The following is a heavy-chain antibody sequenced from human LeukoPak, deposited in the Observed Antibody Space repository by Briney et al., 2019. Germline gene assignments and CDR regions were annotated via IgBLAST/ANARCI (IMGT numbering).Heavy chain of an antibody. CDR2: IYYSGNT. D-gene: IGHD3-10*01. CDR3: ARLKEGIDY. V-gene: IGHV4-39*01. J-gene: IGHJ4*02. Sequence: SETLSLTCAVSGGSISGSSYFWGWIRQPPGKGLEWIGSIYYSGNTYYNPSLKSRVTISVDTSKNQFSLKLSSVAAADTAVYYCARLKEGIDYWGQGTLVTVSS. CDR1: GGSISGSSYF.